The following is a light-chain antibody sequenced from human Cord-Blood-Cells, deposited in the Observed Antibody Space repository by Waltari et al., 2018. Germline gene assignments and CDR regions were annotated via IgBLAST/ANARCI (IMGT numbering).Light chain of an antibody. V-gene: IGLV2-14*01. CDR3: SSYTSSSTWV. CDR2: DVS. Sequence: QSALTQPASVSGSPGQSITIPCTGTTRDVGGYNYVSCYHQHPGKAPKLMIDDVSNRPSGVSNRFSGSKSGNTASLTISGLQAEDEADYYCSSYTSSSTWVFGGGTKLTVL. J-gene: IGLJ3*02. CDR1: TRDVGGYNY.